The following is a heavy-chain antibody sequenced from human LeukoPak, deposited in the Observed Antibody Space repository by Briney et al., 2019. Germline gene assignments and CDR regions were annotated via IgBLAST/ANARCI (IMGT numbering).Heavy chain of an antibody. J-gene: IGHJ4*02. D-gene: IGHD3-10*02. CDR3: AKELDTMFFDY. CDR1: GFNLDRYT. V-gene: IGHV3-43*01. Sequence: GGSLRLSCATSGFNLDRYTIHWVRQAPGKGLEWVSLAGWAGGTTFYSDSVRGRFTISRDSGRKSVYLQMNSLTTDDTAFYFCAKELDTMFFDYWGQGALVTVSS. CDR2: AGWAGGTT.